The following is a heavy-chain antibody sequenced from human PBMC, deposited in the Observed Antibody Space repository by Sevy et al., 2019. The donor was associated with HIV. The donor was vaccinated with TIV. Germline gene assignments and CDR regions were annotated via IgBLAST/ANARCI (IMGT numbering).Heavy chain of an antibody. CDR2: ISGYNANT. CDR1: GYTFTKYD. V-gene: IGHV1-18*01. J-gene: IGHJ4*02. D-gene: IGHD3-10*01. CDR3: ARREYSGSGSYDY. Sequence: ASVKVSCKASGYTFTKYDINWVRQAPGQGLEWMGWISGYNANTNYAQKLQGRVTMTVDTSTSTAYMELRSLRYDDTAVYYCARREYSGSGSYDYWGQGTLVTVSS.